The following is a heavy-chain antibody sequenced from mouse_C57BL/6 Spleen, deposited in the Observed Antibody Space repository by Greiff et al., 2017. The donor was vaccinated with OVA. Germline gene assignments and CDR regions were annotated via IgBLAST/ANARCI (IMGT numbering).Heavy chain of an antibody. CDR1: GYSFTDYN. V-gene: IGHV1-39*01. J-gene: IGHJ4*01. CDR3: ARWDYGSYAMDY. D-gene: IGHD1-1*01. Sequence: VQLQQSGPELVKPGASVKISCKASGYSFTDYNMNWVKQSNGKSLEWLGVINPNYGTTSYHQKFKGKAKLTVDQSSSTAYMQLNSLTSEDSAVYYCARWDYGSYAMDYWGQGTSVTVSS. CDR2: INPNYGTT.